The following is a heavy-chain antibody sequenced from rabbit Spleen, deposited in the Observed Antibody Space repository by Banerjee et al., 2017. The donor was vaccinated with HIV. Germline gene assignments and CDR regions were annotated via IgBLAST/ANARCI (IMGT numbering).Heavy chain of an antibody. Sequence: QSLEESGGGLVKPGASLTLTCKASGISVGISDYMCWVRQAPGKGLEWIACIDAGSSGFTYHASWAKGRFTISKTSSTTVTLQATSLTAADTATYFCARDSSSSFSSYGMDLWGPGTLVTVS. CDR3: ARDSSSSFSSYGMDL. J-gene: IGHJ6*01. D-gene: IGHD1-1*01. CDR1: GISVGISDY. V-gene: IGHV1S40*01. CDR2: IDAGSSGFT.